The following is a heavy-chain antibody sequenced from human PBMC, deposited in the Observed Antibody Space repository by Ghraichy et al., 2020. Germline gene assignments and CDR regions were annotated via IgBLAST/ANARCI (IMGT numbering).Heavy chain of an antibody. CDR2: VYYDGST. CDR1: GGAISSSAYS. D-gene: IGHD1-7*01. CDR3: ASAINYVGFDY. V-gene: IGHV4-30-2*01. J-gene: IGHJ4*02. Sequence: SETLSLTCAVSGGAISSSAYSWTWVRQPPEKGLEWIAYVYYDGSTYYNPSLKSRVTISLDNSKNQFSLELTSVTAADTAVYYCASAINYVGFDYWGQGTLVTVSS.